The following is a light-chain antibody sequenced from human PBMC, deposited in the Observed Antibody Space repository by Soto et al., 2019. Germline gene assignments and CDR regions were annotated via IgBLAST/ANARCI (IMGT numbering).Light chain of an antibody. Sequence: PGERATLSCRASQSVSSSSLAWYQQKPGQAPRLLIYGASSRATGIPDRFSGSGSGTDFTLTISRLKPEDFAVYYCQQYGGSPRTFGQGTKVDIK. CDR3: QQYGGSPRT. CDR2: GAS. J-gene: IGKJ1*01. CDR1: QSVSSSS. V-gene: IGKV3-20*01.